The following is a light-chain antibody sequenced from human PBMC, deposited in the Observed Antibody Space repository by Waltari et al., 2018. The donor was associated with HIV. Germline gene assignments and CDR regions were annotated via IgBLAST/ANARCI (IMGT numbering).Light chain of an antibody. CDR2: DAS. V-gene: IGKV3-11*01. CDR3: QQRSNWPPVFT. CDR1: QSVSSY. Sequence: EIVLTQSPATLSLSPGEIATLSCRASQSVSSYLAWDQQKPGQAPRLLIYDASNRATGIPARFSGSGSGTDFTLTISSLEPEDFAVYYCQQRSNWPPVFTFGPGTKVDIK. J-gene: IGKJ3*01.